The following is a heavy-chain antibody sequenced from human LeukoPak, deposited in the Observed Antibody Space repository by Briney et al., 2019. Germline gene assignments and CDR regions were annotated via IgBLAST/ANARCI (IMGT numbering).Heavy chain of an antibody. Sequence: GGSLRLSCAASGFTFSSYGMHWVRQAPGKGLEWVVVIWYDGSNKYYADSVKGRFTISRDNSKNTLYLQMNSLRAEDTAVYYCAREGTVRWYYGMDVWGQGTTVTVSS. CDR1: GFTFSSYG. CDR3: AREGTVRWYYGMDV. J-gene: IGHJ6*02. CDR2: IWYDGSNK. V-gene: IGHV3-33*01. D-gene: IGHD3-10*01.